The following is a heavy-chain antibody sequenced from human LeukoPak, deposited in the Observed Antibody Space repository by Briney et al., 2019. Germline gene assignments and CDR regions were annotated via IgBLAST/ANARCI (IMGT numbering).Heavy chain of an antibody. CDR2: IYYSGST. CDR1: GGSISSSSYY. V-gene: IGHV4-39*07. D-gene: IGHD1-7*01. Sequence: IPSETLSLTCTVPGGSISSSSYYWGWIRQPPGKGLEWIGSIYYSGSTYYNPSLKSRVTISVDTSKNQFSLKLSSVTAADTAVYYCARESYNWNSHCFDPWGQGTLVTVSS. J-gene: IGHJ5*02. CDR3: ARESYNWNSHCFDP.